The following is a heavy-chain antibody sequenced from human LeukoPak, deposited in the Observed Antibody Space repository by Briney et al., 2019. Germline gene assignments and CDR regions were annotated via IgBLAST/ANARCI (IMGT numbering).Heavy chain of an antibody. J-gene: IGHJ4*02. D-gene: IGHD4-17*01. CDR1: GYTFTSYG. V-gene: IGHV1-18*01. CDR3: ARALHPYGDYGEGY. CDR2: ISAYNGNT. Sequence: ASVKVSCKASGYTFTSYGISWVRQAPGQGLEWMRGISAYNGNTNYAQKLQGRVTMTTDTSTSTAYMELRSLRSDDTAVYYCARALHPYGDYGEGYWGQGTLVTVSS.